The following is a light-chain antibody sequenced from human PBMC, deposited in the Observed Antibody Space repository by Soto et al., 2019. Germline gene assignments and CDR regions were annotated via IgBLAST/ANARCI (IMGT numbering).Light chain of an antibody. J-gene: IGKJ1*01. CDR1: QSFSSTF. CDR3: QQYASSVT. CDR2: GAV. Sequence: EILLTQSPDSLSLSPGDRATLSCRASQSFSSTFSAWYQQKPGQAPRLLIYGAVSRATGIPDRFSGSGSGTDFTITISRLEPEDVAVYYCQQYASSVTFGQGTKVEIK. V-gene: IGKV3-20*01.